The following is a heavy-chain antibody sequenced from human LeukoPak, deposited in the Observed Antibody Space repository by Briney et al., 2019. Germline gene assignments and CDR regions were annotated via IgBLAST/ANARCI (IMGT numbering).Heavy chain of an antibody. V-gene: IGHV4-39*01. CDR2: IYYSGST. J-gene: IGHJ4*02. D-gene: IGHD3-22*01. CDR1: GGSISSSSYY. CDR3: ARLYYYDSTGFDY. Sequence: SETLSLTCTVSGGSISSSSYYWGWIRQPPGKGLEWFGSIYYSGSTYYNPSLKSRVTISVDTSKNQFSLKLSSVTAADTAVYYCARLYYYDSTGFDYWGQGTLVTVSS.